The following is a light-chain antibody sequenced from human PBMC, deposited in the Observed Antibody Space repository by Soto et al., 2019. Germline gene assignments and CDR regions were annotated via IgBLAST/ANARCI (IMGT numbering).Light chain of an antibody. CDR1: QSIGRN. V-gene: IGKV3-15*01. Sequence: EIVMTQSPATLSVSPGERATLSCRASQSIGRNLAWYKHKPGQAPRLLIYGASTGTTDIPTRCSASGSGTEFILTIRSLQSEDFAFYYCQQYNNWPLSFGQGSNV. CDR3: QQYNNWPLS. CDR2: GAS. J-gene: IGKJ1*01.